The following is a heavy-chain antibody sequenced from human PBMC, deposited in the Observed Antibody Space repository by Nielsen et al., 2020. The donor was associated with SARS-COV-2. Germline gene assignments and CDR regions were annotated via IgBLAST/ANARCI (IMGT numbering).Heavy chain of an antibody. CDR1: GFTFSSYA. Sequence: GESLKISCAASGFTFSSYAMSWVRQAPGKGLEWVSAISGSGGSTYYADSVKGRFTISRDNSKNTLYLQMNSLRAEDTAVYYCARGAAATTIYYMDVWGKGTTVTVSS. D-gene: IGHD2-15*01. J-gene: IGHJ6*03. CDR2: ISGSGGST. CDR3: ARGAAATTIYYMDV. V-gene: IGHV3-23*01.